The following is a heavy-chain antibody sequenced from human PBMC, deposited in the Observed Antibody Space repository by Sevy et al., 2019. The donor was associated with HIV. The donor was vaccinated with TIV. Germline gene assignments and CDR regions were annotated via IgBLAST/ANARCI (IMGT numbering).Heavy chain of an antibody. Sequence: GGSLRLSSAASGFPFSSYAMSWVRQAPGRGLEWVSTLIGGGRRTYYADSVTGRFIISRDNSRNTLYLQMNSLRAEDTAIYYCAKRRVQSGLSGGGANYGMDVCGRGTTVTVSS. V-gene: IGHV3-23*01. CDR2: LIGGGRRT. CDR3: AKRRVQSGLSGGGANYGMDV. CDR1: GFPFSSYA. J-gene: IGHJ6*02. D-gene: IGHD2-8*02.